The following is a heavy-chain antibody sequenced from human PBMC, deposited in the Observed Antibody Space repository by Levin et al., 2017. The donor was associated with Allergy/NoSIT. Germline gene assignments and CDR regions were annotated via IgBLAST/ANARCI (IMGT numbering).Heavy chain of an antibody. Sequence: SGESLKISCKASGGTFSSYTISWVRQAPGQGLEWMGRIIPILGIANYAQKFQGRVTITADKSTSTAYMELSSLRSEDTAVYYCARSRLRLGAFDIWGQGTIVTVSS. V-gene: IGHV1-69*02. CDR2: IIPILGIA. CDR1: GGTFSSYT. CDR3: ARSRLRLGAFDI. D-gene: IGHD3-3*01. J-gene: IGHJ3*02.